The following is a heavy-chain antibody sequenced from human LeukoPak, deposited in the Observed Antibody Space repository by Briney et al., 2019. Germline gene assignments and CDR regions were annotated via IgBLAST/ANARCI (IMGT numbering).Heavy chain of an antibody. CDR2: ISSSSSYI. J-gene: IGHJ6*03. Sequence: GSLRLSCAASGFTFSSYSMNWVRQAPGKGLEWVSSISSSSSYIYYADSVKGRFTISRDNAKNSLYLQMNSLRAEDTAVYYCARAGDKFFYYYYMDVWGKGTTVTVSS. CDR1: GFTFSSYS. D-gene: IGHD7-27*01. CDR3: ARAGDKFFYYYYMDV. V-gene: IGHV3-21*01.